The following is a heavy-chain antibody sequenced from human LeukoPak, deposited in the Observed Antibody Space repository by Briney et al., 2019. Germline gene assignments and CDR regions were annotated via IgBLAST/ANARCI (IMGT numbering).Heavy chain of an antibody. V-gene: IGHV3-7*01. CDR2: IKQDGGEK. D-gene: IGHD6-25*01. J-gene: IGHJ4*02. CDR3: ARAARTFDY. Sequence: GGSLRLSCAASGFTFSSYAMHWVRQAPGKGLEWVANIKQDGGEKYNVDSVKGRFTISRDNAKNSLYLQMNSLRAEDTAVYYCARAARTFDYWGQGTLVTVSS. CDR1: GFTFSSYA.